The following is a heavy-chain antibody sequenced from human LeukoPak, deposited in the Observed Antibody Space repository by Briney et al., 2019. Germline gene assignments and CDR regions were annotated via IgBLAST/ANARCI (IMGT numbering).Heavy chain of an antibody. V-gene: IGHV4-39*01. CDR3: ARWSAMVPPYFDY. J-gene: IGHJ4*02. D-gene: IGHD5-18*01. CDR2: IYYSGST. CDR1: GGSISSSSYY. Sequence: SETLSLTCTVSGGSISSSSYYWGWIRQPPGKGLEWIGSIYYSGSTYYNPSLKSRVTISVDTSKNQFSLKLSSVTAADTAVYYCARWSAMVPPYFDYWGQGTLVTVSS.